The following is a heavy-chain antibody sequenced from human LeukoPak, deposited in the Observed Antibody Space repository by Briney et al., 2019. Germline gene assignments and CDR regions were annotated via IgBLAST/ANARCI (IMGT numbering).Heavy chain of an antibody. CDR3: ARSVDITGTTWGGWFDP. D-gene: IGHD1-7*01. J-gene: IGHJ5*02. CDR1: GFTFSDYY. V-gene: IGHV3-11*01. CDR2: ISSSGSTI. Sequence: GGSLRLSCAASGFTFSDYYMSWIRQAPGKGLEWVSYISSSGSTIYYADTVKGRFTISRDNAKNSLYLQMNSLRAEDTAVYYCARSVDITGTTWGGWFDPWGQGTLVTVYS.